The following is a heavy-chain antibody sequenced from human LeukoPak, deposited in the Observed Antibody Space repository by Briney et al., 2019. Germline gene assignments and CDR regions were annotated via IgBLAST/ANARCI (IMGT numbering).Heavy chain of an antibody. CDR3: ARRRSTAGDAFDI. J-gene: IGHJ3*02. CDR2: IRYDGSNK. Sequence: GGSLRLSCAASGFTFSSYGMHWVRQAPGKGLEWVAFIRYDGSNKYYADSVKGRFTISRDNSKNTLYLQMNSLRSDDTAVYYCARRRSTAGDAFDIWGQGTMVTVSS. D-gene: IGHD4-17*01. V-gene: IGHV3-30*02. CDR1: GFTFSSYG.